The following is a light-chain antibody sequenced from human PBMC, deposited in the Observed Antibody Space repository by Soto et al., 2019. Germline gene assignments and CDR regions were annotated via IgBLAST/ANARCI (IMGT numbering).Light chain of an antibody. J-gene: IGKJ4*01. Sequence: DIVMTQSPDSLAVSLGERATINCKSSQSVFKSPDNKNYLAWYQQKPGQPPKMLIYLASTRESGVPDRFSGSGSGTDFTLTINSLQAEDVAAYYCQQYHSPPVTFGGGTKVEIK. CDR3: QQYHSPPVT. V-gene: IGKV4-1*01. CDR1: QSVFKSPDNKNY. CDR2: LAS.